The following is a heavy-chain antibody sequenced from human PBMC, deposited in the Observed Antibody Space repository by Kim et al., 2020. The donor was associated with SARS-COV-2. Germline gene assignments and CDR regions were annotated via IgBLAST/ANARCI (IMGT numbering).Heavy chain of an antibody. D-gene: IGHD6-25*01. V-gene: IGHV4-59*01. CDR2: IYYSGST. Sequence: SETLSLTCTVSGGSISSYYWSWIRQPPGKGLEWIGYIYYSGSTNYNPSLKSRVTISVDTSKNQFSLKLSSVTAADTAVYYCARDCGYKAFDYWGQGTLVTVSS. CDR1: GGSISSYY. J-gene: IGHJ4*02. CDR3: ARDCGYKAFDY.